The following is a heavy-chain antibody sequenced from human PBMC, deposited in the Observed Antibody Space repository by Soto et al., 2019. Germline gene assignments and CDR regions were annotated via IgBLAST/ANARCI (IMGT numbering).Heavy chain of an antibody. V-gene: IGHV3-33*01. CDR3: VRAAGYSGNDYVYYYGMDV. Sequence: QVQLVESGGGVVQPGRSLRLSCAASGFTFSSYGMHWVRQAPGKGLEWVALVWYDGGNKYYADSVKGRFTISRDNSKNTLYLKMNSLRDEDTAVYYCVRAAGYSGNDYVYYYGMDVWGQGNTVTVSS. CDR1: GFTFSSYG. D-gene: IGHD5-12*01. J-gene: IGHJ6*02. CDR2: VWYDGGNK.